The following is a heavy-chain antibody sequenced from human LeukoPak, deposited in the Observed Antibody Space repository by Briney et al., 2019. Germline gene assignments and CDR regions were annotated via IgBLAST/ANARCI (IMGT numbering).Heavy chain of an antibody. CDR2: INHSGST. V-gene: IGHV4-34*01. J-gene: IGHJ4*02. D-gene: IGHD6-13*01. CDR3: ARGWDSSRWLV. CDR1: GGSFSGYY. Sequence: SETLSLTCAVYGGSFSGYYWSWIRQPPGKGLEWIGEINHSGSTNYNPSLKSRVTISVDTSKNQFSLKLSSVTAADTAVYYCARGWDSSRWLVWGQGTLVTVSS.